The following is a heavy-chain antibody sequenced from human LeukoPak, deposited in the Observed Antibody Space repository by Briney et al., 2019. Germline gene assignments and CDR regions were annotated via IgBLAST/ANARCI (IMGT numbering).Heavy chain of an antibody. V-gene: IGHV3-53*01. Sequence: GGSLRLSCAASGFTVNTNYMSWVRQAPGKGLEWVSLIYSGGSTYYAGSVKGRFTIFRDNSKNTLYLQMNSLRGEDTAVYYCATRIAASGRYYFDYWGQGTLVTVSS. D-gene: IGHD6-13*01. J-gene: IGHJ4*02. CDR3: ATRIAASGRYYFDY. CDR2: IYSGGST. CDR1: GFTVNTNY.